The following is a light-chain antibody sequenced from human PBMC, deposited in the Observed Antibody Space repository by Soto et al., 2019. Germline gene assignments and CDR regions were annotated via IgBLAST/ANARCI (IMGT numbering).Light chain of an antibody. Sequence: EFVLTQSPGTLSLSPGERATLSCRASQTVRNNYLAWYQQKPGQAPRLLIYDASSRATGIPDRFSGGGSGTDFTLTISRLEPEDFAVYYCQQRSNWLYTFGQGTKLEIK. CDR2: DAS. V-gene: IGKV3D-20*02. J-gene: IGKJ2*01. CDR3: QQRSNWLYT. CDR1: QTVRNNY.